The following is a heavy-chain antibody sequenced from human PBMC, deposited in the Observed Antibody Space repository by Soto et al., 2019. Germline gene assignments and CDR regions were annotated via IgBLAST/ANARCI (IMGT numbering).Heavy chain of an antibody. Sequence: LRLSCAVSGFSFGNYWMSWVRQAPGKGLEWLASIKEDGSERYYLDSVKGRFTISRDNAKDSLSLQMNSLRGEDTAFYYCARDVGPVTIFGEALSGYFDFWGQGTLVTVSS. V-gene: IGHV3-7*03. CDR3: ARDVGPVTIFGEALSGYFDF. CDR2: IKEDGSER. CDR1: GFSFGNYW. D-gene: IGHD3-3*01. J-gene: IGHJ4*02.